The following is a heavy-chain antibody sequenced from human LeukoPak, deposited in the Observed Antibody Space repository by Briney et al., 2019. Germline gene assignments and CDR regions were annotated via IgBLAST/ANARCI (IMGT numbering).Heavy chain of an antibody. V-gene: IGHV1-2*02. CDR3: ARGASITMIVVVITTPPDY. J-gene: IGHJ4*02. CDR2: INPNSGGT. Sequence: GASVKVSCKASGYTFTGYYMHWVRQAPGQGLEWMGWINPNSGGTNYAQKFQGRVTMTRDTSISTAYMELSRLRSDDTAVYYCARGASITMIVVVITTPPDYWGQGTLVTVSS. CDR1: GYTFTGYY. D-gene: IGHD3-22*01.